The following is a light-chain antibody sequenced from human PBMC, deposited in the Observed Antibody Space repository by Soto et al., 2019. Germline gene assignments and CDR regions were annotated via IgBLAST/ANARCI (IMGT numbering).Light chain of an antibody. J-gene: IGKJ4*01. CDR1: QSVRNN. Sequence: EIVVTQSPSTLSVSPGERATLSCRASQSVRNNFAWYQQKPGQAPRLLIFATSTRATGVPARFSGSGSGTDFTLTISSLQSEDVAIYYCQQYGGWPLTFGEGAKVEIE. CDR2: ATS. V-gene: IGKV3-15*01. CDR3: QQYGGWPLT.